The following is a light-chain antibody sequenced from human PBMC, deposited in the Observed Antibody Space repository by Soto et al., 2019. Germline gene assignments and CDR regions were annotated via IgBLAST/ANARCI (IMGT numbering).Light chain of an antibody. CDR2: KVS. CDR3: LQSTRWPRT. CDR1: QSLVHSNGNTY. Sequence: DVVMTQSPLSLPVTLGQPASISCRSSQSLVHSNGNTYLNWFQQRPGQSPRRLLYKVSIRDSGVPDRFSGSGSGTEFQLKISRVEADDVGFYYCLQSTRWPRTFGRGTKVEIK. V-gene: IGKV2-30*02. J-gene: IGKJ1*01.